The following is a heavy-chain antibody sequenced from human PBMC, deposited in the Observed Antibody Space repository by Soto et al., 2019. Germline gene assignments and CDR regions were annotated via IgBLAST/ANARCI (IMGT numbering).Heavy chain of an antibody. V-gene: IGHV3-53*04. CDR1: GFTVSSNF. CDR3: ARGAGYSSGWYDY. D-gene: IGHD6-19*01. J-gene: IGHJ4*02. Sequence: EVQLVESGGGLVQPGGSLRLSCAASGFTVSSNFMSWVRQAPGTGLEWVSVIYSGGTTYYADSVKGRFTISRHNSKNTLYLQLNSLRAEDTAVYYCARGAGYSSGWYDYWGQGTLVTVSS. CDR2: IYSGGTT.